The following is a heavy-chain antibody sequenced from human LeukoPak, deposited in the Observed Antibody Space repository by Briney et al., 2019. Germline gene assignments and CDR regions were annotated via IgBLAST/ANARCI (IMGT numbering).Heavy chain of an antibody. CDR1: GFAFKDAW. J-gene: IGHJ3*02. V-gene: IGHV3-15*01. CDR3: STNDALDI. CDR2: IKKVTDGATT. Sequence: GGSLRLSCAASGFAFKDAWMNWVRQAPGKGLEWVGHIKKVTDGATTEYAAPVRGRFTISRDDSQNTLYLEMNSLKIEDTAIYHCSTNDALDIWGQGTKVTVSS.